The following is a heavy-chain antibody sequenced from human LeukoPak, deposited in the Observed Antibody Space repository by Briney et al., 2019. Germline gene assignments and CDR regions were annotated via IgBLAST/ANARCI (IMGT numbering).Heavy chain of an antibody. CDR3: ARDFGPDSSGYYYFDY. Sequence: GASVKVSCKASGYTFTSYYMHWLRQAPGKGPEWMGGFDPEDGETVYAQKFQDRVTLSEDRSTDIAYMELSSLRSEDTAVYYCARDFGPDSSGYYYFDYWGQGTLVTVSS. D-gene: IGHD3-22*01. V-gene: IGHV1-24*01. J-gene: IGHJ4*02. CDR1: GYTFTSYY. CDR2: FDPEDGET.